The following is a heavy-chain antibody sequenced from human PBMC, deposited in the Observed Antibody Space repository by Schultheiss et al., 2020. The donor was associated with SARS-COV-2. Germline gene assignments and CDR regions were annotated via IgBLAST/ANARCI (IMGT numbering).Heavy chain of an antibody. D-gene: IGHD5-24*01. J-gene: IGHJ4*02. CDR2: ISGSGGST. CDR1: GFTFSSYA. V-gene: IGHV3-23*01. CDR3: AKGAVEMATIDYYFDY. Sequence: GGSLRLSCAASGFTFSSYAMSWVRQAPGKGLEWVSAISGSGGSTYYADSVKGRFTISRDNSKNTLYLQMNSLRAEDTAVYYCAKGAVEMATIDYYFDYWGQGTLVTVSS.